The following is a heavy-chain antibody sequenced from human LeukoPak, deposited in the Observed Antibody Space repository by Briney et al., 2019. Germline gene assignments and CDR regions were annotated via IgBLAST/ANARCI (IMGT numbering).Heavy chain of an antibody. D-gene: IGHD2-2*01. Sequence: GGSLRLSCAASGFTFSSYSMNWVRQAPGKGLEWVSYISSSSSTIYYADSVKGRFTISRDNAKNSLYLQMNSLRAEDTAVYYCARSIVVVPAAMYQKYNWFDPWGQGTLVTVSS. V-gene: IGHV3-48*04. J-gene: IGHJ5*02. CDR3: ARSIVVVPAAMYQKYNWFDP. CDR1: GFTFSSYS. CDR2: ISSSSSTI.